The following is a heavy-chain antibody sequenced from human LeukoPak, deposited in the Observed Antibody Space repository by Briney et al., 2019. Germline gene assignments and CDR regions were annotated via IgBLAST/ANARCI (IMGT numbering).Heavy chain of an antibody. V-gene: IGHV3-7*04. CDR3: TGETYYFDH. Sequence: GGTLRLSCVASGLTFSNYGISWVRQAPGKGLEWVANINQGGSEKYYADPVRGRFAISRDNAKNSLCLQMNSLRPEDTAMYYCTGETYYFDHWGQGALVTVSS. CDR2: INQGGSEK. J-gene: IGHJ4*02. CDR1: GLTFSNYG.